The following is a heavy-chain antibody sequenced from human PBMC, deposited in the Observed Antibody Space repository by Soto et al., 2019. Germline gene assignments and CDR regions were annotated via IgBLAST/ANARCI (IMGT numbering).Heavy chain of an antibody. CDR1: GFRFSIYS. V-gene: IGHV3-48*02. D-gene: IGHD6-19*01. CDR2: ITSDTKTI. Sequence: EVQLVESGGNLVQPGGSLRLSCAASGFRFSIYSMNWVRQAPGKGLEWSAYITSDTKTIKYADSVKGRFTISRDNGKNAVYLHMNSRRDEDTAVYYCAGSVEGHFDYWGQGTVVTVSA. CDR3: AGSVEGHFDY. J-gene: IGHJ4*02.